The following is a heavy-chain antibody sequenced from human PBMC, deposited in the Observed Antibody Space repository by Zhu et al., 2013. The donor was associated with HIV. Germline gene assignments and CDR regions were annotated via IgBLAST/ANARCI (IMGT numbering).Heavy chain of an antibody. CDR1: GFTFSSYA. V-gene: IGHV3-23*01. D-gene: IGHD3-22*01. Sequence: EVQLLESGGGLVQPGGSLRLSCAASGFTFSSYAMSWVRQAPGKGLEWVSAISGSGGSTYYADSVKGRFTISRDNSKNTLYLQMNSLRAEDTAVYYCAKVPRLVVVITNGYYFDYWGQGTLVTVSS. J-gene: IGHJ4*02. CDR2: ISGSGGST. CDR3: AKVPRLVVVITNGYYFDY.